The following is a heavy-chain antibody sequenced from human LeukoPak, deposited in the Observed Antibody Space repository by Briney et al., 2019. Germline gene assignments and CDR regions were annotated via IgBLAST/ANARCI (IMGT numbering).Heavy chain of an antibody. CDR2: INPNSGGT. CDR1: GYTFTGYY. CDR3: ARSDAARVYSDWFDP. Sequence: GASVKVSCKASGYTFTGYYMHWVRQAPGQGLEWMGWINPNSGGTNYAQKFQGRVTMTRDTSISTAYMELSRLRSDDTAVYYCARSDAARVYSDWFDPWGQGTLVTVSS. V-gene: IGHV1-2*02. D-gene: IGHD6-6*01. J-gene: IGHJ5*02.